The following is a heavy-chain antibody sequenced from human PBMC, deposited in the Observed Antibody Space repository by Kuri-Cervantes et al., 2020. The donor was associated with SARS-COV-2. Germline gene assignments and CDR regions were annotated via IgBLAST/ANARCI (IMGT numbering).Heavy chain of an antibody. V-gene: IGHV3-30*02. J-gene: IGHJ4*02. CDR1: GFTFSSYG. Sequence: GGSLRLSCAASGFTFSSYGMHWVRQAPGKGLEWVAFIRYDGSNKYYADSVKGRFTISRDNSKNTLYLQMNSLRAEDTAVYYCAKVQYSSIPTYFDYWGQGTLVTVSS. CDR2: IRYDGSNK. CDR3: AKVQYSSIPTYFDY. D-gene: IGHD6-13*01.